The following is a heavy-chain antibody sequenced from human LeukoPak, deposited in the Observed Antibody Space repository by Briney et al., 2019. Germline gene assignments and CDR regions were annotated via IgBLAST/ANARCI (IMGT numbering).Heavy chain of an antibody. Sequence: GGALRLFCAASGLTFSTYGMHWVRQAPGKGPEWMAVLSHDGSHKYYADSVKGRFTISRDNSKNTLYLQMNSLRPQDTAVYYCAKDQIPYYYNSSGTTPTDYWGQGTLVTVSS. CDR3: AKDQIPYYYNSSGTTPTDY. V-gene: IGHV3-30*18. CDR1: GLTFSTYG. J-gene: IGHJ4*02. D-gene: IGHD3-22*01. CDR2: LSHDGSHK.